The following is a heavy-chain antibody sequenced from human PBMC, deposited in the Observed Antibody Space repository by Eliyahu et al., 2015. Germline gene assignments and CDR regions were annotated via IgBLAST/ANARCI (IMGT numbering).Heavy chain of an antibody. CDR3: AKALYGDYEDAFDI. CDR1: GFXFXDYA. Sequence: EVQLVESGGGLVQPGRSLRLSCAASGFXFXDYAMHWVRQAPGKGLEXVSGISWNSGXIGYADSVKGRFTISRDNAKNXLYLQMNSLRAEDTALYYCAKALYGDYEDAFDIWGQGTMVTVSS. CDR2: ISWNSGXI. V-gene: IGHV3-9*01. J-gene: IGHJ3*02. D-gene: IGHD4-17*01.